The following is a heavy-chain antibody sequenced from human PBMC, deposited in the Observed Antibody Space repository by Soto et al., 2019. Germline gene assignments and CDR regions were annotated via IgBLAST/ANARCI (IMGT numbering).Heavy chain of an antibody. V-gene: IGHV4-59*01. CDR2: VDDSGTT. J-gene: IGHJ5*02. D-gene: IGHD2-15*01. CDR3: SRDVSCSGGSCYPNDWFDP. CDR1: AGSMRNYY. Sequence: QVQLQQSGPGLVKPSETLSLTCSVSAGSMRNYYWSWIRQPPGKGLEWIGNVDDSGTTKYNPSLRSLVTTSVDTSTNQFSLKLSSVTAADTGVYYCSRDVSCSGGSCYPNDWFDPWGQGPLVTVSS.